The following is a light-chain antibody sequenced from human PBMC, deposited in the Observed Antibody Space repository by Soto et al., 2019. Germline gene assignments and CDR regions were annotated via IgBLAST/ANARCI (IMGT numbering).Light chain of an antibody. CDR2: DDS. CDR3: QLWDTISDRDV. CDR1: RVGTES. Sequence: SYALTQPPSVSVAPGQTARITCGGGRVGTESVHWYQQKPGQAPVLIVYDDSNRPSGIPERFSGSNSANTATLTITRVAAGDEADYYCQLWDTISDRDVFGTGTKVTVL. V-gene: IGLV3-21*02. J-gene: IGLJ1*01.